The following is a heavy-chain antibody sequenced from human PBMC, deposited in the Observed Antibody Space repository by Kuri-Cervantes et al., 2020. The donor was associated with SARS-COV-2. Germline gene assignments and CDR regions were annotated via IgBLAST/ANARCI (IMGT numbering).Heavy chain of an antibody. J-gene: IGHJ6*02. V-gene: IGHV1-18*01. CDR1: GYTFTSYG. CDR3: ARDRGSSGWSWVYYYYGMDV. CDR2: ISAYNGNT. D-gene: IGHD6-19*01. Sequence: ASVKVSCKASGYTFTSYGISWVRQAPGQGLEWMGWISAYNGNTNYAQKLQGRVTMTTDTSTSTAYMELRSLRSDDTAVYYRARDRGSSGWSWVYYYYGMDVWGQGTTVTVSS.